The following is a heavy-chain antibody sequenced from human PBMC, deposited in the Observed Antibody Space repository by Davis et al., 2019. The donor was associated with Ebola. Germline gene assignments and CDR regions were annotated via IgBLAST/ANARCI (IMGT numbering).Heavy chain of an antibody. CDR3: ARDWLRGGMDV. J-gene: IGHJ6*02. V-gene: IGHV6-1*01. Sequence: PSETLSLTCAISGDSVSTAGWNWIRQSPSRGLEWLGRTYYNSKWYNDYAIAVKSRITINPDTSKNQFSLQLTSVTPEDTALYYCARDWLRGGMDVWGEGTTVTV. D-gene: IGHD5-18*01. CDR1: GDSVSTAG. CDR2: TYYNSKWYN.